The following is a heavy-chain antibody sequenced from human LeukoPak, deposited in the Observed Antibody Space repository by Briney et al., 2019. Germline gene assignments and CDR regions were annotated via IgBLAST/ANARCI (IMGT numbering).Heavy chain of an antibody. Sequence: GGSLRLSCAASGFTVSSNYMSWVRQAPGKGLEWVSVIYSGGSTYYADSVKGRFTISRDNSKNTLYLQMNSLRSEDTAVYYCAREVAVAGTKGFDYWGQGTLVTVSS. V-gene: IGHV3-53*05. J-gene: IGHJ4*02. D-gene: IGHD6-19*01. CDR1: GFTVSSNY. CDR2: IYSGGST. CDR3: AREVAVAGTKGFDY.